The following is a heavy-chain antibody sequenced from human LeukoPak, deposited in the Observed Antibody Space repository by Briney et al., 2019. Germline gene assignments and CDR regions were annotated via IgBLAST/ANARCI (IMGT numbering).Heavy chain of an antibody. Sequence: PSETLSLTCTVSGYSISSGYYWGWIRQPPGKGLEWIGSFYDSGNTYYNPSLKSRVTISVDTSKNQFSLKLSSVTAADTAVYYCARLLWRYYGSGSYYSYDYWGQGTLVTVSS. J-gene: IGHJ4*02. CDR3: ARLLWRYYGSGSYYSYDY. CDR2: FYDSGNT. V-gene: IGHV4-38-2*02. D-gene: IGHD3-10*01. CDR1: GYSISSGYY.